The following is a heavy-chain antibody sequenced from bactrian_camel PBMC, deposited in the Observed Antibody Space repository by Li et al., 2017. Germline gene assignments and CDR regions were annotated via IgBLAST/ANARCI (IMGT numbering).Heavy chain of an antibody. CDR3: ARGEPVSFGY. CDR1: GDTSSSNC. CDR2: FYRDEGNT. J-gene: IGHJ6*01. Sequence: HVQLVESGGGSVQPGGSLTVSCVVSGDTSSSNCMAWFRQAPVPGKGLEWVTSFYRDEGNTYYAESVYGRFTVSRDNAKNTVYLHMYSLKPEDTAVYYCARGEPVSFGYWGQGTQVTVS. V-gene: IGHV3-2*01.